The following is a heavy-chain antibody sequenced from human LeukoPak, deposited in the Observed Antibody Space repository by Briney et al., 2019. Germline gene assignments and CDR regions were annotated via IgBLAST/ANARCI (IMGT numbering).Heavy chain of an antibody. V-gene: IGHV3-43*01. D-gene: IGHD3-3*01. CDR3: AKDGDIGYYDFWSGYSPRYYGMDV. Sequence: GGSLRLSCAASGFTFDDYTMHWVRQAPGKGLEWVSLISWDGGSTYYADSVKGRFTISRDNSKNSLYLQMNSLRTEDTALYYCAKDGDIGYYDFWSGYSPRYYGMDVWGQGTMVTVSS. J-gene: IGHJ6*02. CDR2: ISWDGGST. CDR1: GFTFDDYT.